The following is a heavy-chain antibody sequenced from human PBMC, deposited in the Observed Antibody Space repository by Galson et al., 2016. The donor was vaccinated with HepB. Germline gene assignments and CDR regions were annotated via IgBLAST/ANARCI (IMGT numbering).Heavy chain of an antibody. V-gene: IGHV3-48*01. J-gene: IGHJ4*02. CDR2: ISGSSSII. D-gene: IGHD1-26*01. CDR1: GFTFSSYS. CDR3: ARGEPPDGY. Sequence: SLRLSCAASGFTFSSYSLNWVRQAPGKGLEWVSYISGSSSIIYYADSVKGRFTISRDNAKNYLYLQMNSLRAEDTAVYYCARGEPPDGYWGQGTLVTVSS.